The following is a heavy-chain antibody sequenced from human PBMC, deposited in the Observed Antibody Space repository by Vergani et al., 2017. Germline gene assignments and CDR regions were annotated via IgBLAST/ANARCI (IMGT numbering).Heavy chain of an antibody. V-gene: IGHV3-23*01. Sequence: EVQLLVSGGNLVQPGGSLRLSCAASGFTFTNFAMTWVRQAPGEGLEWVSGISGSSATPYYADSVKGRFIISRDNSKNTLHLQMNSLRADDTAVYYCTKGSRGYTGYFFDYWGQGTLATVSS. D-gene: IGHD5-12*01. CDR1: GFTFTNFA. J-gene: IGHJ4*02. CDR2: ISGSSATP. CDR3: TKGSRGYTGYFFDY.